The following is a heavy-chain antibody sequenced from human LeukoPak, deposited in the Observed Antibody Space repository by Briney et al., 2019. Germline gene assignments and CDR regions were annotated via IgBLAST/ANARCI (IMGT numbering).Heavy chain of an antibody. Sequence: PSETLSLTCTVSGGSISSYYWSWIRQPAGKGLEWIGRIYTSGSTNYNPSLKSRVTMSVDTSKNQFSLKLSSVTAADTAVYYCVLAYGSGSYYPNYYMDVWGKGTTVTISS. CDR1: GGSISSYY. D-gene: IGHD3-10*01. V-gene: IGHV4-4*07. CDR3: VLAYGSGSYYPNYYMDV. CDR2: IYTSGST. J-gene: IGHJ6*03.